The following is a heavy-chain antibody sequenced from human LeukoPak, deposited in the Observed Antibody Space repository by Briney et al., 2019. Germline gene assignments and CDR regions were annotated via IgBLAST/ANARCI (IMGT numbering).Heavy chain of an antibody. CDR1: GFTFTNYA. D-gene: IGHD2-21*01. Sequence: GGSLRLSCADSGFTFTNYAMHWVRQAPGKGLEWVAVISYDGSNEYYADSVEGRFSISRDNSKNTVILQMDSLTPEDTAVYFCAKSAVIIGYYDYWGQGTLVTVSS. V-gene: IGHV3-30*18. CDR2: ISYDGSNE. J-gene: IGHJ4*02. CDR3: AKSAVIIGYYDY.